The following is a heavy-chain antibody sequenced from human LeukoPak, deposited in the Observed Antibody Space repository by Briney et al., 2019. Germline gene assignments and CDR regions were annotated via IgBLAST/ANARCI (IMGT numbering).Heavy chain of an antibody. J-gene: IGHJ4*02. D-gene: IGHD2-21*02. CDR2: IYYSGSS. CDR3: ARGNIVVVTAVHFDY. V-gene: IGHV4-31*03. CDR1: GGSISSGNSY. Sequence: SQTLSLTCSVSGGSISSGNSYWSWLRQHPEKGLEWIGYIYYSGSSYYNPSLKSRVTILVDTSKNQFSLKLTSVTAADTAVYYCARGNIVVVTAVHFDYWGQGTLVTVSS.